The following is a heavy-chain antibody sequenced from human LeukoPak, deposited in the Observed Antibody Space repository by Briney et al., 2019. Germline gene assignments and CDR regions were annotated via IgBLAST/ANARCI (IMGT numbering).Heavy chain of an antibody. CDR1: GYTFTGYY. CDR3: ARGPSGSDY. Sequence: ASVKVSCKVSGYTFTGYYLHWLRQAPGQGLEWMGRINPDSGGTNYAQKFQGRVTMTRDTSINTAYMDLSSLRSDDTAVYCCARGPSGSDYWGQGTLVTVSS. V-gene: IGHV1-2*06. J-gene: IGHJ4*02. D-gene: IGHD3-10*01. CDR2: INPDSGGT.